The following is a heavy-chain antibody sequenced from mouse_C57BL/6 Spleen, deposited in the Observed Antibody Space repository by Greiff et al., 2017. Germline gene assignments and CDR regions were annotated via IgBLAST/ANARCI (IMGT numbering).Heavy chain of an antibody. CDR1: GFNIKDYY. CDR3: ARSWDGGNLDY. D-gene: IGHD4-1*01. V-gene: IGHV14-2*01. Sequence: VQLQQSGAELVKPGASVKLSCTASGFNIKDYYMHWVKQRTEQGLEWIGRLDPEDGETKYAPKFQGKATRTADPSSNTAYLQLSSLTSEDTAVYYGARSWDGGNLDYWGQGTTLTVSS. CDR2: LDPEDGET. J-gene: IGHJ2*01.